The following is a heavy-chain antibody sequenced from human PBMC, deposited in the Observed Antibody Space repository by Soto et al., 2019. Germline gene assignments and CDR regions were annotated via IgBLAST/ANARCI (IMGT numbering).Heavy chain of an antibody. CDR1: GGSISSYY. CDR2: IYYSGST. V-gene: IGHV4-59*08. D-gene: IGHD6-13*01. J-gene: IGHJ4*02. CDR3: ARGGVAADFDY. Sequence: QVQLQESDPGLVKPSETLSLTYTVSGGSISSYYWSWIRQPPGKGLEWIGYIYYSGSTNYNPSLKSRVPISVDTSKNQFSLKLSSVTAADTAVYYCARGGVAADFDYWGQGTLVTVSS.